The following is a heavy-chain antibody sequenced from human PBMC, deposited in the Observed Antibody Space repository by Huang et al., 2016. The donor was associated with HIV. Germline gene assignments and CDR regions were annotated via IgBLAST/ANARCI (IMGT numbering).Heavy chain of an antibody. CDR1: GGSLSGYY. Sequence: QVHLQQWGAGLLKSAETLSLTCAVYGGSLSGYYWSWLRRTPGKGLELIGEINHLGSPNDNPSLKSRVSISMDGSKKQFSLKLRSISDADTAVYFCARDATKNPRGWFDPWGQGTLVTVSS. J-gene: IGHJ5*02. D-gene: IGHD3-10*01. CDR2: INHLGSP. CDR3: ARDATKNPRGWFDP. V-gene: IGHV4-34*02.